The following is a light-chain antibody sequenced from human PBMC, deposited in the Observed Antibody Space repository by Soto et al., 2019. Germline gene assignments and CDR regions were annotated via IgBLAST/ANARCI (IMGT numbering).Light chain of an antibody. CDR2: DAS. V-gene: IGKV3-11*01. Sequence: EIVLTQSPATLSLSPGERATLSCRASQSVSSYLVWYQQKPGQAPRVLIYDASTRATGIPARFSGSGSGTDFTLTISTLQPEDFAVYYCQQRSVWPLTFGGGNKVEIK. J-gene: IGKJ4*01. CDR1: QSVSSY. CDR3: QQRSVWPLT.